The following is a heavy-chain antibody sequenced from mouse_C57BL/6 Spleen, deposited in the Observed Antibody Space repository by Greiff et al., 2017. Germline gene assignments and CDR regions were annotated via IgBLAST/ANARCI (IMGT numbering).Heavy chain of an antibody. V-gene: IGHV1-64*01. CDR3: ARSSLYGSEDY. CDR1: GYTFTSYW. J-gene: IGHJ2*01. CDR2: IHPNSGST. Sequence: QVQLQQPGAELVKPGASVTLSCKASGYTFTSYWMHWVKQRPGQGLEWIGMIHPNSGSTNYNEKFKSKATLTVDKSSSTAYMQLSSLTSEDSAVYYCARSSLYGSEDYWGQGTTLTVSS. D-gene: IGHD1-1*01.